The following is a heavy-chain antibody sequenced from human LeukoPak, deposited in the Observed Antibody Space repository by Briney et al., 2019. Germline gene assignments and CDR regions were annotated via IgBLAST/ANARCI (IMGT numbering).Heavy chain of an antibody. CDR2: IYWDDDK. CDR1: GFSLSTSGVG. J-gene: IGHJ5*02. CDR3: AHSVLVRASGPYYYDSSGYYPEWFDP. V-gene: IGHV2-5*02. D-gene: IGHD3-22*01. Sequence: KMSGPTLVKPTQTLTLTCTFSGFSLSTSGVGVGWIRQPPGKALEWLALIYWDDDKRYSPSLKSRLTTTKDTSKNQVVLTMTNMDPVDTATYYCAHSVLVRASGPYYYDSSGYYPEWFDPWGQGTLVTVSS.